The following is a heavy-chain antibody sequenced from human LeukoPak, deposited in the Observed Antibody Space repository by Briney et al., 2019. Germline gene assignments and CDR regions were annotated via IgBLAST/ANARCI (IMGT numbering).Heavy chain of an antibody. D-gene: IGHD6-13*01. CDR3: ARFSSIAAAFDY. CDR2: IYHSGST. Sequence: PSGTLSLTCAVSGGSISSRNWWSRVRQPPGKGLEWIGEIYHSGSTNYNPSLKSRVTMSVDTSKNQFSLKLSSVTAADTAVYYCARFSSIAAAFDYWGQGTLVTVSS. J-gene: IGHJ4*02. CDR1: GGSISSRNW. V-gene: IGHV4-4*02.